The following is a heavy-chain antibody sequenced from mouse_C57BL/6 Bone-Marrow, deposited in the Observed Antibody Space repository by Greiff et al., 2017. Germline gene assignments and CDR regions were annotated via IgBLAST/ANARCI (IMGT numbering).Heavy chain of an antibody. CDR3: ARENLIPRYYAMDY. V-gene: IGHV3-6*01. Sequence: EVHLVESGPGLVKPSQSLSLTCSVTGYSFTSGYYWNWIRQFPGNKLERMGYISYDGSNNYNPSLKNRISITRDTSKNQFCLKLNSVTTEDTATYYCARENLIPRYYAMDYWGQGTSVTVSS. CDR2: ISYDGSN. D-gene: IGHD5-1-1*01. CDR1: GYSFTSGYY. J-gene: IGHJ4*01.